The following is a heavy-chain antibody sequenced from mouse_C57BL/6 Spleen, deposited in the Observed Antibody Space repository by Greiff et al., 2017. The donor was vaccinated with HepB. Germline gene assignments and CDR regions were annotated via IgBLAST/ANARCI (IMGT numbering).Heavy chain of an antibody. CDR1: GYTFTSYW. D-gene: IGHD1-1*01. Sequence: EVQLQQSGTVLARPGASVKMSCKTSGYTFTSYWMHWVKQRPGKGLEWIGAIYPGNSDTSYNQKFKGKAKLTAVTSASTAYMELSSLTNEDYAVYYCTRDITTVVAGFDYWGQGTTLTVSS. J-gene: IGHJ2*01. CDR3: TRDITTVVAGFDY. CDR2: IYPGNSDT. V-gene: IGHV1-5*01.